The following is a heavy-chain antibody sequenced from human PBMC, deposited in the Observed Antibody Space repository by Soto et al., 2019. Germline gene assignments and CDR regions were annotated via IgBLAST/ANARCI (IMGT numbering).Heavy chain of an antibody. D-gene: IGHD5-12*01. CDR2: INPNSGAT. CDR1: GDTFSDYY. J-gene: IGHJ6*03. V-gene: IGHV1-2*02. Sequence: QVQLVQSGAEVRKPGASVTVSCRTSGDTFSDYYIHWVRQAPGQGLEWMGWINPNSGATNYAQKFRGGVTMTRDTSIRNVYMQLSRPRSDATAVYYCARGSGGATATLDYYYFYMDVWGTGTTVTVSS. CDR3: ARGSGGATATLDYYYFYMDV.